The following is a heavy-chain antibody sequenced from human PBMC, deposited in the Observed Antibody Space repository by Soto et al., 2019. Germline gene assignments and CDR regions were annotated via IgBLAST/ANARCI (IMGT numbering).Heavy chain of an antibody. Sequence: ASVKVSCKASGYTFTGYYMHWVRQAPGQGLEWMGWINPNSGGTKYAQKFQGRVTMTRDTSISTAYMELSRLRSDDTAVYYCAREGSSSSRGYYYYYGMDVWAKGTTVTVS. J-gene: IGHJ6*04. CDR2: INPNSGGT. D-gene: IGHD6-6*01. V-gene: IGHV1-2*02. CDR1: GYTFTGYY. CDR3: AREGSSSSRGYYYYYGMDV.